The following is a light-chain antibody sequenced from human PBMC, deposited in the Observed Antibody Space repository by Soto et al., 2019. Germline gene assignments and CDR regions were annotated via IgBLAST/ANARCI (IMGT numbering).Light chain of an antibody. CDR1: SSDVGGYDY. Sequence: QSVLTKPASVYGSPGQWITISCTGTSSDVGGYDYVSWYQQHPGKAPKLMIYDVTNRPSGVSNRFSGSKSGNTASLTISGLQAEDEADYYCISYASINTYVFGTGTKVTVL. J-gene: IGLJ1*01. V-gene: IGLV2-14*01. CDR3: ISYASINTYV. CDR2: DVT.